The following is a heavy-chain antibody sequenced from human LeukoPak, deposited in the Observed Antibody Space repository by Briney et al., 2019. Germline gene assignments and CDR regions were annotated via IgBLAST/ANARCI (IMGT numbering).Heavy chain of an antibody. CDR3: ARRVGRWFGERAYYYNYMDV. Sequence: PSETLSLTCTVSGVSISSSNSYWGGIRQPPGKGLEWIGSIYYSGNTYYNPSLKSRVTISVDTSKNQFSLKLSSVTAEDTAVYYCARRVGRWFGERAYYYNYMDVWGKGTTVTISS. CDR1: GVSISSSNSY. CDR2: IYYSGNT. J-gene: IGHJ6*03. D-gene: IGHD3-10*01. V-gene: IGHV4-39*07.